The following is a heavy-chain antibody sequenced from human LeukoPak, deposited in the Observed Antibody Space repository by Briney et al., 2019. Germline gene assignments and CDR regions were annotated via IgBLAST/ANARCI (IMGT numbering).Heavy chain of an antibody. V-gene: IGHV4-4*07. CDR2: IYTSGST. D-gene: IGHD3-10*01. Sequence: PSETLSLTCTVSGGSISSYYWSWIRQPAGKGLEWIGRIYTSGSTNYNPSLKSRVTMSVDTSKNQFSLKLSSVTAADTAVYYCASGVGYYGSGRDYMDVWGKGTTVTVSS. CDR1: GGSISSYY. J-gene: IGHJ6*03. CDR3: ASGVGYYGSGRDYMDV.